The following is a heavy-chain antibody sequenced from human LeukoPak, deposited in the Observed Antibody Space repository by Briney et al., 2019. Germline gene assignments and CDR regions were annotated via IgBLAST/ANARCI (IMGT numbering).Heavy chain of an antibody. J-gene: IGHJ6*03. CDR3: ARRDYGDYYYYYMDV. CDR1: GYTFTGYY. D-gene: IGHD4-17*01. V-gene: IGHV1-2*06. Sequence: ASVKVSCKASGYTFTGYYMHWVRQAPGQGLEWMGRIDPNSGGTNYAQKFQGRVTMTRDTSISTAYMELSRLRSEDTAVYYCARRDYGDYYYYYMDVWGKGTTVTVSS. CDR2: IDPNSGGT.